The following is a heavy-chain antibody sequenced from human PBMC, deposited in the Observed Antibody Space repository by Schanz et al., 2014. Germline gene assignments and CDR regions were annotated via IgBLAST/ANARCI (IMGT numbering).Heavy chain of an antibody. CDR1: GFTFSTYA. V-gene: IGHV3-23*04. Sequence: VQLVESGGGLVQPGGSLRLSCAASGFTFSTYAMSWVRQAPGKGLEWVSAINGNGGITYYADPVKGRFTISRDNSKNTPFLQMDSLRVEDTAVYYCARALFGSGHGDVWGQGTTVTVSS. CDR3: ARALFGSGHGDV. D-gene: IGHD3-10*01. CDR2: INGNGGIT. J-gene: IGHJ6*02.